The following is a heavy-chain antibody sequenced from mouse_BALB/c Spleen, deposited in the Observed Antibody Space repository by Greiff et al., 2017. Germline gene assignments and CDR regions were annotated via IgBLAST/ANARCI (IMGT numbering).Heavy chain of an antibody. D-gene: IGHD2-14*01. CDR2: IWAGGST. CDR1: GFSLTSYG. CDR3: ARVRYDGVDY. Sequence: VKLVESGPGLVAPSQSLSITCTVSGFSLTSYGVHWVRQPPGKGLEWLGVIWAGGSTNYNSALMSRLSISKDNSKSQVFLKMNSLQTDDTAMYYCARVRYDGVDYWGQGTTLTVSS. V-gene: IGHV2-9*02. J-gene: IGHJ2*01.